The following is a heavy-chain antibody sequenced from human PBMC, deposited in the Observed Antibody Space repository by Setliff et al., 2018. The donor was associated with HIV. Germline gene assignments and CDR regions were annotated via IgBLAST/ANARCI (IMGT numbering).Heavy chain of an antibody. V-gene: IGHV2-5*01. CDR1: GLSLSTSGVG. Sequence: ESGPTLVNPTQTLTLTCTFSGLSLSTSGVGVGWIRQSPGKALEWLAFIYWNNNKHYSTSLKSRLTVTKDTSKNRVVFTMTSMDPVDTATYYCAYSGRQLRGPYFDFWGQGTPVTVSS. CDR3: AYSGRQLRGPYFDF. J-gene: IGHJ4*02. D-gene: IGHD1-1*01. CDR2: IYWNNNK.